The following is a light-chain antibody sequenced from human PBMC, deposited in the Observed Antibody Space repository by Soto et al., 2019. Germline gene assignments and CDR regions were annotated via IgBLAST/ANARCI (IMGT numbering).Light chain of an antibody. V-gene: IGKV1-5*01. CDR2: DVA. Sequence: DIQMTQSPSTLSASVGDRVTITCRASQSISKWLAWYQQKPGKAPKLLMYDVASLESGVPSRFSGSGSGTELTLTISSLQSDDFATYYCQQYHSYRKFGQGTKVEIK. J-gene: IGKJ1*01. CDR3: QQYHSYRK. CDR1: QSISKW.